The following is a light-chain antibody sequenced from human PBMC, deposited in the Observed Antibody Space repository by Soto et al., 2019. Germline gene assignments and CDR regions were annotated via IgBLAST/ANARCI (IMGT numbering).Light chain of an antibody. CDR2: AVS. CDR3: SSHAGSNTYV. V-gene: IGLV2-8*01. CDR1: SSDVGGYNY. J-gene: IGLJ1*01. Sequence: QSALTQPPSASGSLGQSVTISCTGTSSDVGGYNYVSWYQLHPGKAPKLMIYAVSKRPSGVPDRFSGSKSGNTASLTVSGLQAEDEADYYCSSHAGSNTYVFGTGTKVTVL.